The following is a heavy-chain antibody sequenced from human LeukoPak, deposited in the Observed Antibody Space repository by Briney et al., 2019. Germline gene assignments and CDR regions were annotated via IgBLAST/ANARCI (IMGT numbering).Heavy chain of an antibody. V-gene: IGHV3-48*02. CDR1: GFTFSSYA. D-gene: IGHD5-12*01. CDR3: ARDGDIADMDV. Sequence: PGGSLRLSCAASGFTFSSYAMSWVRQAPGKGLEWVSYISSSSSTIYYADSVKGRFTISRDNAKNPLYLQMNSLRDEDTAVYYCARDGDIADMDVWGKGTTVTVSS. J-gene: IGHJ6*03. CDR2: ISSSSSTI.